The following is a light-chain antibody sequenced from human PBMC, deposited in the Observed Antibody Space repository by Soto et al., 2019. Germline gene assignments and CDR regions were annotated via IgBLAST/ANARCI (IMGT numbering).Light chain of an antibody. CDR1: QSISTY. Sequence: DIQMTQSPSSLSASVGDRVTITCRASQSISTYLNWYQKKPGKDPKLLIYAASSLQSGVPSRFSGSGSGTDFNLTISRLQTEDFATYFCLQEDDYTFTFGGGTKVDIK. CDR2: AAS. J-gene: IGKJ4*01. CDR3: LQEDDYTFT. V-gene: IGKV1-39*01.